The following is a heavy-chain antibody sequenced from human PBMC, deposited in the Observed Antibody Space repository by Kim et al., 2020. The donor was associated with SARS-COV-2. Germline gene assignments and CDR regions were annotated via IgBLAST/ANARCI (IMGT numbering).Heavy chain of an antibody. CDR1: GFTFSTYS. J-gene: IGHJ4*02. CDR2: ISYDGRDI. Sequence: GGSLRLSCTASGFTFSTYSMHWVRQAPGKGLECVALISYDGRDINYADSVKGRFTISRDNSKKTLYLQLNSPRVEDTAVYYCARDQLGSIDYWGQGTLVTVSS. V-gene: IGHV3-30*04. D-gene: IGHD1-1*01. CDR3: ARDQLGSIDY.